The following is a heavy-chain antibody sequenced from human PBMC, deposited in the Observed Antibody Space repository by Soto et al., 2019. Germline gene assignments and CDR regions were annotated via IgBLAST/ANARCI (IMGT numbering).Heavy chain of an antibody. Sequence: PSETLSLTCTVSGGSISSGGYYWSWIRQHPGKGLEWIGYIYYSGSTYYNPSLKSRVTISVDTSKNQFSLKLSSVTAADTAVYYCARVHSGSYLASPYYFDYWGHVTLVTVSS. V-gene: IGHV4-31*03. CDR3: ARVHSGSYLASPYYFDY. D-gene: IGHD1-26*01. J-gene: IGHJ4*01. CDR1: GGSISSGGYY. CDR2: IYYSGST.